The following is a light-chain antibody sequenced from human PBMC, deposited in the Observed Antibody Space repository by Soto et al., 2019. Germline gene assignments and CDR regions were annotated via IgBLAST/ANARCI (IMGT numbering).Light chain of an antibody. CDR1: QTVAYTS. Sequence: EIVLTQSPGILSLSPGARATLSCRASQTVAYTSLAWYQQRPGQAPRLLIYGTSTRATGTPDRFIGSGSGTAFTRTISRLEPEDFAVYYCQQYVTTPRTFGQGTKV. V-gene: IGKV3-20*01. CDR3: QQYVTTPRT. J-gene: IGKJ1*01. CDR2: GTS.